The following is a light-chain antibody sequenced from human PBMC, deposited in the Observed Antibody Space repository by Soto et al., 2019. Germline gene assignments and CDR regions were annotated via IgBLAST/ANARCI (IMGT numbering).Light chain of an antibody. CDR2: AAS. CDR3: QQSYNTPRT. J-gene: IGKJ1*01. V-gene: IGKV1-39*01. CDR1: QSIDNY. Sequence: DIQMTQSPSSLPASVRDRVTITCRASQSIDNYLNWYQQKPGKAPKLLIYAASSLQSGVPSRFGGSGSGTDFTPTISSLQPEDFATYYCQQSYNTPRTFGQGTKVDIK.